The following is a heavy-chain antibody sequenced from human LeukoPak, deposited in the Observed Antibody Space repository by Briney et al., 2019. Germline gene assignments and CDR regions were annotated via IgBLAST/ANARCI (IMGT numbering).Heavy chain of an antibody. CDR2: IKQDGSVK. V-gene: IGHV3-7*03. CDR3: ARGEFGDLRYDY. D-gene: IGHD4-17*01. Sequence: GGSLRLSCAASGFTFTNYWMTWVRQAPGKGLEWVANIKQDGSVKYYVDSVEGRFTIFRDNVKNSLYLQMDSLRVEDTAMYYCARGEFGDLRYDYWGQGSLVTVSS. CDR1: GFTFTNYW. J-gene: IGHJ4*02.